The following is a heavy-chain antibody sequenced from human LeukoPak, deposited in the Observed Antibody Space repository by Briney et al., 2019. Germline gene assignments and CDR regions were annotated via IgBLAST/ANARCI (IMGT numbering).Heavy chain of an antibody. D-gene: IGHD3-22*01. CDR1: GFTFNSYS. Sequence: PGGSVRLSCAASGFTFNSYSMNWVRQAPGKGLEWVSYISSSSSTIYYAGSVRGRFTISRDNAKNSLYLQMNSLRAEDTAVYHCARGSYDSSGYYSGARARADYWGRGTLVTVSS. CDR3: ARGSYDSSGYYSGARARADY. J-gene: IGHJ4*02. V-gene: IGHV3-48*01. CDR2: ISSSSSTI.